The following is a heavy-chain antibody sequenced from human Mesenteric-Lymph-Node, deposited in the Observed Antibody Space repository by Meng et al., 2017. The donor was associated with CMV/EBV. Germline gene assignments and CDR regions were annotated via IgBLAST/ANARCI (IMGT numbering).Heavy chain of an antibody. CDR3: AKLPDFPYCSGSNCHFNWFDS. CDR2: IGGSGDSP. Sequence: GESLKISCVGSGFIFGSYAMSWVRQAPGKGLQWISAIGGSGDSPLYADSVKGRFTLSRDNSKNTLFLQMNSLRAEDTAVYYCAKLPDFPYCSGSNCHFNWFDSWGQGSLVTVSS. CDR1: GFIFGSYA. J-gene: IGHJ5*01. D-gene: IGHD2-15*01. V-gene: IGHV3-23*01.